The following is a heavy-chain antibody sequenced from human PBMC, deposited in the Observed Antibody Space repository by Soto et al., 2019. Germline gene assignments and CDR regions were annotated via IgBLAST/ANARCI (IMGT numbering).Heavy chain of an antibody. D-gene: IGHD5-12*01. CDR3: ARDGGWLRGSRALGY. J-gene: IGHJ4*02. V-gene: IGHV3-66*01. Sequence: EVQLVESGGGLVQPGGSLRLSCAASGFTVSSNYMSWVRQAPGKGLEWVSVIYSGGSTYYADSVKGRFTISRDNSKNTLYLQMNSLRAEDTAVYYCARDGGWLRGSRALGYWGQGTLVTVSS. CDR2: IYSGGST. CDR1: GFTVSSNY.